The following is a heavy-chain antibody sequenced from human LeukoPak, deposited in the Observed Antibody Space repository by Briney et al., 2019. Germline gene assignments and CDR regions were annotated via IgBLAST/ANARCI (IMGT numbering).Heavy chain of an antibody. V-gene: IGHV1-58*02. CDR2: IVVGSGNT. D-gene: IGHD6-13*01. Sequence: GTSVKVSCKASGFTFTSSAMQWVRQARGQRLEWIGWIVVGSGNTNYAQKYQERVTITRDMSTSTAYMELCSLRSEDTAVYYCAAYRPRGSSWYGDAFDIWGQGTMVTVSS. CDR1: GFTFTSSA. CDR3: AAYRPRGSSWYGDAFDI. J-gene: IGHJ3*02.